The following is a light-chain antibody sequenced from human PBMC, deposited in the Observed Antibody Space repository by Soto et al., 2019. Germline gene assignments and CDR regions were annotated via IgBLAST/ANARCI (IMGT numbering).Light chain of an antibody. V-gene: IGKV3D-20*01. Sequence: EIVLTQSPATLSLSPGERATLSCGASQSLNSSSLAWNHHNPGLAPRLLIYDACSRATGIPDRFSGSGSGTDFTLTISRLEPEDFAVYSMVAHLTFGGGTK. CDR3: YSMVAHLT. CDR2: DAC. J-gene: IGKJ4*01. CDR1: QSLNSSS.